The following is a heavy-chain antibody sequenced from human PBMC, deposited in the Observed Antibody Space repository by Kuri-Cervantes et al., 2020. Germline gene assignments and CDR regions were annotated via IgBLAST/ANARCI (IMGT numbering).Heavy chain of an antibody. Sequence: GESLKISCAASGFTFDDYAMHWIRQAPGKGLEWVSSISSSSSYIYYADSVKGRFTISRDNAKNSLYLQMNSLRAEDTAVYYCARDYLEVFGVVINYYYYYYMDVWGKGTTVTVSS. CDR2: ISSSSSYI. V-gene: IGHV3-21*01. J-gene: IGHJ6*03. CDR3: ARDYLEVFGVVINYYYYYYMDV. D-gene: IGHD3-3*01. CDR1: GFTFDDYA.